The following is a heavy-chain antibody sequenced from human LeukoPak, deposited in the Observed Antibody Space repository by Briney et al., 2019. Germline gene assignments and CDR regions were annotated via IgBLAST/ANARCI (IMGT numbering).Heavy chain of an antibody. J-gene: IGHJ5*02. Sequence: PSETLSLTCTVSGGSISSGDYYWSWIRQPPGKGLEWIGYTYYSGSTYYNPSLKSRATISVDTSKNQFSLKLTSVTAADTAVYYCARPYYYDSRVDPWGQGTLVTVSS. V-gene: IGHV4-30-4*01. CDR3: ARPYYYDSRVDP. CDR2: TYYSGST. D-gene: IGHD3-22*01. CDR1: GGSISSGDYY.